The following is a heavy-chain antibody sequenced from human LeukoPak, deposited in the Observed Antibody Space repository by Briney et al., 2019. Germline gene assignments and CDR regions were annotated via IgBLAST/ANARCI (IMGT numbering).Heavy chain of an antibody. CDR2: IYYSGST. CDR3: ARWGYSGYVRSDY. D-gene: IGHD5-12*01. V-gene: IGHV4-31*03. J-gene: IGHJ4*02. Sequence: SQTLSLTCTVSGGSISSGGYYWSWIRQHPGKGLEWIGYIYYSGSTYYNPSLKSRVTISVDTSKNQFSLKLSSVTAADTAVYYCARWGYSGYVRSDYWGQGTLVTVSS. CDR1: GGSISSGGYY.